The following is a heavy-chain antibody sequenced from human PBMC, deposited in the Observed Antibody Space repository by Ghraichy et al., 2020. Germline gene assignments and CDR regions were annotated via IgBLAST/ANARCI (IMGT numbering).Heavy chain of an antibody. CDR3: ARGFIVVVVAARPNWFDP. V-gene: IGHV4-34*01. J-gene: IGHJ5*02. D-gene: IGHD2-15*01. CDR1: GGSFSGYY. CDR2: INHSGST. Sequence: ETLSLTCAVYGGSFSGYYWSWIRQPPGKGLEWIGEINHSGSTNYNPSLKSRVTISVDTSKNQFSLKLSSVTAADTAVYYCARGFIVVVVAARPNWFDPWGQGTLVTVSS.